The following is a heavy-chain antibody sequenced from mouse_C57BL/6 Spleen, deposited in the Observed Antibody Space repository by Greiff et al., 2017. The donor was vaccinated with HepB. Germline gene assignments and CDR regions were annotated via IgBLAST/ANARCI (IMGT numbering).Heavy chain of an antibody. J-gene: IGHJ2*01. D-gene: IGHD1-1*01. V-gene: IGHV1-42*01. CDR3: ARSNYGSSYEDPWYFDY. CDR2: INPSTGGT. Sequence: VQLQQSGPELVKPGASVKISCKASGYSFTGYYMNWVKQSPEKSLEWIGEINPSTGGTTYNQKFKAKATLTVDKSSSTAYMQLKSLTSEDSAVYYCARSNYGSSYEDPWYFDYWGQGTTLTVSS. CDR1: GYSFTGYY.